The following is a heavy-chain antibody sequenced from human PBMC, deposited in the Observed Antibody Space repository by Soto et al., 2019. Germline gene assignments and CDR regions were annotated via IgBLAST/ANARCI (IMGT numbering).Heavy chain of an antibody. D-gene: IGHD6-6*01. CDR3: ARMVATEYSISSVDY. Sequence: SETLSLTCTVSGGSXSSYYWSWIRQRPGKGLEWIGYIYYSGSTNYNPSLKRRVTISVDTSKNQFSLKLSSVTAADTAVYFCARMVATEYSISSVDYWGQGTLVTVSS. CDR1: GGSXSSYY. V-gene: IGHV4-59*01. CDR2: IYYSGST. J-gene: IGHJ4*02.